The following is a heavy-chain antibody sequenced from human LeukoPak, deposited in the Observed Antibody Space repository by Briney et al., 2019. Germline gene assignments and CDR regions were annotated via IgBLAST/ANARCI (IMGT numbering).Heavy chain of an antibody. CDR3: ARSTNSRPYYYGSGNYFDY. CDR1: GDTFSSYA. CDR2: IIPIFGTA. D-gene: IGHD3-10*01. J-gene: IGHJ4*02. Sequence: SVKVSCKASGDTFSSYAISWVRQAPGQGLEWMGGIIPIFGTANYAQKFQGRVTITADESTSTAYMELSSLRSEDTAVYYCARSTNSRPYYYGSGNYFDYWGQGTLVTVSS. V-gene: IGHV1-69*13.